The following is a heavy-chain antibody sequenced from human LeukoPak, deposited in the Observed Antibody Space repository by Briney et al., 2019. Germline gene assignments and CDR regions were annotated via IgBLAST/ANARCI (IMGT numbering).Heavy chain of an antibody. D-gene: IGHD2-2*01. J-gene: IGHJ5*02. CDR2: ISSSSSYI. V-gene: IGHV3-21*01. Sequence: SGGSLRLSCAASGSTFSSYSMNWVRQAPGKGLEWVSSISSSSSYIYYADSVKGRFTISRDNAKNSLYLQMNSLRAEDTAVYYCARDEQYQLLSQGFDPWGQGTLVTVSS. CDR1: GSTFSSYS. CDR3: ARDEQYQLLSQGFDP.